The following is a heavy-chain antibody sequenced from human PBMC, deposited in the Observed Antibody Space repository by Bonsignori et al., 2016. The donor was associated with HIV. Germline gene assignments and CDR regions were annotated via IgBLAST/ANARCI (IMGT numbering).Heavy chain of an antibody. J-gene: IGHJ3*02. CDR2: ISSSSGII. D-gene: IGHD1-26*01. CDR3: ARDSERELLVAFDI. Sequence: GESLKISCAASGFTFSSSSMNWVRQAPGKGLDGVSYISSSSGIIYYADSVKGRFTTSRDNAKNSLYLQMNSLRDEDTAVYYCARDSERELLVAFDIWGQGTMVTVSS. CDR1: GFTFSSSS. V-gene: IGHV3-48*02.